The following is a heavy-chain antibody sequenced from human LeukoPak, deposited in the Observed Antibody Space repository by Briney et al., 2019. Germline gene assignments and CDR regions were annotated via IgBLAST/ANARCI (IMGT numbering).Heavy chain of an antibody. J-gene: IGHJ4*02. CDR3: ARVSGDFWSGYSFDS. CDR2: VDSDESNT. CDR1: GFTFSNYW. V-gene: IGHV3-74*01. D-gene: IGHD3-3*01. Sequence: GGFLRLSCAASGFTFSNYWMHWVRQAPGKGLVWGSRVDSDESNTDYADAVKGRFTISRDNAKNTLYLEMNSLRAEDMAVYYCARVSGDFWSGYSFDSWGQGTLVVVSS.